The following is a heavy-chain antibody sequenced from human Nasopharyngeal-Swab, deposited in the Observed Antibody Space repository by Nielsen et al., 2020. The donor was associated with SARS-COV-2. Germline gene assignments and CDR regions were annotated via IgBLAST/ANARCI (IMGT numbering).Heavy chain of an antibody. D-gene: IGHD4-23*01. Sequence: WVRQAPGQGLEWMGIINPSGGSTSYAQKFQGRVTMTRDTPTSTVYMELSSLRSGDTAVYYCARDQGGYGGNSFDYWGQGTLVTVSS. CDR3: ARDQGGYGGNSFDY. CDR2: INPSGGST. V-gene: IGHV1-46*01. J-gene: IGHJ4*02.